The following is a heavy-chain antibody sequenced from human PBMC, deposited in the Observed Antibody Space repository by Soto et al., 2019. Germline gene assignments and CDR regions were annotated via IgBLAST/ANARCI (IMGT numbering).Heavy chain of an antibody. CDR1: GFTFSSYS. CDR2: ISSSSSYI. J-gene: IGHJ4*02. V-gene: IGHV3-21*01. CDR3: ASGGYGDYYFDY. Sequence: PGGSLRLSCAASGFTFSSYSMNWVRQAPGKGLEWVSSISSSSSYIYYADSVKGRFTISRDNAKNSLYLQMNSLRAEDTAVYYCASGGYGDYYFDYWGQGTLVTVS. D-gene: IGHD4-17*01.